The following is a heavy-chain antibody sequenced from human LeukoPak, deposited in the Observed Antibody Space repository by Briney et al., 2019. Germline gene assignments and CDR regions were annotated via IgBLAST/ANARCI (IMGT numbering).Heavy chain of an antibody. Sequence: GGSLRLSCAASGFTFSSYAMHWVRQAPGKGLEWVAVISYDGSNKYYADSVKGRFTISRDNSKNTLYLQMNSLRAEDTAVYYCAKDWDSSNDIWGQGTMVTVSS. CDR2: ISYDGSNK. CDR1: GFTFSSYA. J-gene: IGHJ3*02. CDR3: AKDWDSSNDI. D-gene: IGHD6-13*01. V-gene: IGHV3-30-3*01.